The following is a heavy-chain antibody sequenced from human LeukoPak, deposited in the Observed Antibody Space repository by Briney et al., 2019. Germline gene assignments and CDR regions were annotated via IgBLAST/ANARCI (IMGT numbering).Heavy chain of an antibody. CDR3: ARDRMVRGGCYYGMDV. D-gene: IGHD3-10*01. Sequence: ASVKVSCKASGGTFSSYAISWVRQAPGQGLEWMGGIIPIFGTANYAQKFQGRVTITADESTSTAYMELSSLRSEDTAVYYCARDRMVRGGCYYGMDVWGQGTTVTVSS. CDR2: IIPIFGTA. CDR1: GGTFSSYA. J-gene: IGHJ6*02. V-gene: IGHV1-69*01.